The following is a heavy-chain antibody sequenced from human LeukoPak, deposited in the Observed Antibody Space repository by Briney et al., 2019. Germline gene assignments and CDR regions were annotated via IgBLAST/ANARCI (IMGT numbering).Heavy chain of an antibody. J-gene: IGHJ4*02. CDR2: ISSSGRTI. D-gene: IGHD6-13*01. CDR3: ARGQGSSWLYPPDRYFDY. CDR1: GFTFSDYY. V-gene: IGHV3-11*04. Sequence: GGSLRLSCAASGFTFSDYYMSWIRQAPGKGLEWVSYISSSGRTIFYADSVKGRFIISRDNAKNSLYLQMNSLRAEDTAVYYCARGQGSSWLYPPDRYFDYWGQGTLVTVSS.